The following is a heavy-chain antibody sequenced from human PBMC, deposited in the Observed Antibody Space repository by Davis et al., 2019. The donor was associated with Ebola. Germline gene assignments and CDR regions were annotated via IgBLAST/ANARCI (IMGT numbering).Heavy chain of an antibody. CDR1: GFSFSSYW. Sequence: PGGSLRLSCAASGFSFSSYWMSWVRQAPGKGLEWVASIKQDGSEKYYVDSVKGRFTISRDNAKNSLYLQMNSLRPEDTALYYCAKDMRGAKTYYYGMDVWGQGTTVTVSS. CDR3: AKDMRGAKTYYYGMDV. J-gene: IGHJ6*02. D-gene: IGHD1-26*01. V-gene: IGHV3-7*03. CDR2: IKQDGSEK.